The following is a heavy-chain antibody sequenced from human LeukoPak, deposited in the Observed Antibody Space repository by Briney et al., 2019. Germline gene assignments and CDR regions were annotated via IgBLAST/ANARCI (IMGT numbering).Heavy chain of an antibody. V-gene: IGHV4-39*01. CDR1: GDSISSSNYY. D-gene: IGHD6-13*01. Sequence: SETLSLTCTVSGDSISSSNYYWGWIRQPPGKGLEWIGNIFYSGSTHYNPSLKSRVTISVDTSKNQFSLKLSSVTAADTAVYYCARHPNARIADYWGQGTLVTVSS. J-gene: IGHJ4*02. CDR2: IFYSGST. CDR3: ARHPNARIADY.